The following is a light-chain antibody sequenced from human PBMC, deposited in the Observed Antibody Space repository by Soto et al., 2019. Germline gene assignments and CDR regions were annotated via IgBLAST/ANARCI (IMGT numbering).Light chain of an antibody. CDR3: QQYNSYPYS. J-gene: IGKJ2*03. CDR1: QGIRND. V-gene: IGKV1-6*01. CDR2: AAS. Sequence: IQMTQSPSSLSASVGDTVTITCRASQGIRNDLGWYQQKPGKAPKLLIHAASSLESGVPTRFSGSGSGTDFTFTISSLQAEDFATYFCQQYNSYPYSFGQGTKLEIK.